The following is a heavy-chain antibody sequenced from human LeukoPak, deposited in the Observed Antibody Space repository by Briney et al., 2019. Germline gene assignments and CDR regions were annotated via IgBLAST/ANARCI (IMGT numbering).Heavy chain of an antibody. CDR2: ISGSGGST. J-gene: IGHJ4*02. V-gene: IGHV3-23*01. D-gene: IGHD3-9*01. Sequence: PGGSLRLSCAASGFTFSSYAMSWVRQARGKGLEWVSDISGSGGSTYYADSVKGRFTISRDNSKNTLYLQMNSLRAEDTAVYYCAKNSLVYDILTGYYPPPYFDYWGQGTLVTVSS. CDR3: AKNSLVYDILTGYYPPPYFDY. CDR1: GFTFSSYA.